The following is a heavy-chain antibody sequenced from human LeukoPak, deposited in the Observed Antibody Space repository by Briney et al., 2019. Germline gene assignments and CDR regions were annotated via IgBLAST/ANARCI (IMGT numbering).Heavy chain of an antibody. CDR1: GYTFTDYY. CDR2: INPKSGGR. CDR3: ATGERLVPAAMWFDY. Sequence: ASVKVSCKASGYTFTDYYMHWVRQAPGQGLEWMGWINPKSGGRSYTQRFQGRVTMTRDTSISTAYMELSRLRSDDTAVYYCATGERLVPAAMWFDYWGQGTLVTVSS. D-gene: IGHD2-2*01. V-gene: IGHV1-2*02. J-gene: IGHJ4*02.